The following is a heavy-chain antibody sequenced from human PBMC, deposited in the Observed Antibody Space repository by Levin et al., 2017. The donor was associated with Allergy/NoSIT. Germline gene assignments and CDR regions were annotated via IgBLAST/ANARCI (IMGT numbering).Heavy chain of an antibody. D-gene: IGHD4-17*01. CDR1: GGSFSGYY. CDR3: AGDYGDYGFDY. CDR2: INDSGST. V-gene: IGHV4-34*01. Sequence: SQTLSLTCAVYGGSFSGYYWSWIRQPPGKGLEWIGEINDSGSTNYNPSLKSRVTISVDTSKNQFSLKLSSVTAADTAVYYCAGDYGDYGFDYWGQGTLVTVSS. J-gene: IGHJ4*02.